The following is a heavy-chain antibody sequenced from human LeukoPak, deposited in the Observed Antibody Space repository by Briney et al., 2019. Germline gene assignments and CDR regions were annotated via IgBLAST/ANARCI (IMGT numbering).Heavy chain of an antibody. CDR1: GGTFSSYT. V-gene: IGHV1-69*02. CDR2: IIPILGIA. D-gene: IGHD7-27*01. J-gene: IGHJ4*02. CDR3: ARGGQEANWGSTRY. Sequence: SVKVSCKASGGTFSSYTISWVRQAPGQGLEWMGRIIPILGIANYEQKYQGRVTITADKSTSTAYMELSSLRSEDTAVYYCARGGQEANWGSTRYWGQGTLVTVSS.